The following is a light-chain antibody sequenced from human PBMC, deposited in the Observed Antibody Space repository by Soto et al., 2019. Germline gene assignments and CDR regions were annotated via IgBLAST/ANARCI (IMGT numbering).Light chain of an antibody. CDR1: QSISSW. CDR3: QQYNSYPVT. J-gene: IGKJ2*01. Sequence: DIQMTQSPSTLSASVGDKVTITCRASQSISSWLAWYQQKAGKAPKLLIYKASSLESGVPSRFSGSGSWTEFTLTISSLQPDDFASYYCQQYNSYPVTFGQGTKLEIK. V-gene: IGKV1-5*03. CDR2: KAS.